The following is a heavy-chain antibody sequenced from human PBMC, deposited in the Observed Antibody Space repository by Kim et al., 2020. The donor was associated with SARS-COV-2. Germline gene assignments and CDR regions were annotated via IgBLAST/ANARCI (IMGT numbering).Heavy chain of an antibody. V-gene: IGHV3-64D*09. CDR2: ISSNGGST. CDR1: GFTFSSYA. J-gene: IGHJ5*02. D-gene: IGHD6-19*01. Sequence: GGSQRLSCSASGFTFSSYAMHWVRQAPGKGLEYVSAISSNGGSTYYADSVKGRFTISRDNSKNTLYLQMSSLRAEDTAVYYCVKDGPYSSGRNWFDPWGQGTLVTVSS. CDR3: VKDGPYSSGRNWFDP.